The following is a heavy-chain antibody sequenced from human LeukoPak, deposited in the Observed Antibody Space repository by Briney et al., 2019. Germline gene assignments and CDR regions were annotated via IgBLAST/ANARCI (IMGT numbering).Heavy chain of an antibody. CDR3: ATRSFYYGMDV. CDR2: IWYDGSNK. Sequence: GGSLRLSCAASGFTFSSYGMHWVRQAPGKGLEWVSLIWYDGSNKYYADSVKGRFTISRDNSKNTLNLQMNSLRAEDTAVYYCATRSFYYGMDVWGQGTTVTVSS. CDR1: GFTFSSYG. J-gene: IGHJ6*02. V-gene: IGHV3-33*01.